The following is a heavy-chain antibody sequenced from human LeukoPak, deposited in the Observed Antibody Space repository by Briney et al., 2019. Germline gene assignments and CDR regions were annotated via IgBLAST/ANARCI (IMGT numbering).Heavy chain of an antibody. CDR3: ATTPNSYAQYNWFDP. Sequence: GGALRLSCAASVFTFSSYAMSWVRQAPGKGLEWVSAISGSGGSTYYADSVKGRFTISRDNSKNTLYLQMNSLRAEDTAVYYCATTPNSYAQYNWFDPWGQGTLVTVSS. V-gene: IGHV3-23*01. CDR1: VFTFSSYA. J-gene: IGHJ5*02. CDR2: ISGSGGST. D-gene: IGHD5-18*01.